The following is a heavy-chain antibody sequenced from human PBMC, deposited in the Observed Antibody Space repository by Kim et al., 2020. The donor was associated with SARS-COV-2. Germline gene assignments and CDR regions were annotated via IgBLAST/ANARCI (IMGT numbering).Heavy chain of an antibody. CDR1: GGSISSSSYY. J-gene: IGHJ5*02. Sequence: SETLSLTCTVSGGSISSSSYYWGWIRQPPGKGLEWIGSIYYSGSTYYNPSLKSRVTISVDTSKNQFSLKLSSVTAADTAVYYCAVGKGWYGSGYWFDPWGQGTLVTVSS. CDR2: IYYSGST. CDR3: AVGKGWYGSGYWFDP. D-gene: IGHD3-10*01. V-gene: IGHV4-39*01.